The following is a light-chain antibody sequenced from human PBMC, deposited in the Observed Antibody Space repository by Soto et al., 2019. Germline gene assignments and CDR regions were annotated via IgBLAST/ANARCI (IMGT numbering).Light chain of an antibody. J-gene: IGKJ3*01. CDR1: QGVNNY. V-gene: IGKV1-27*01. CDR2: SAS. CDR3: QKFNSAPFT. Sequence: DIQMTQSPSSLSASVGDRVTITCRASQGVNNYLAWYQQKPGKVPQLLIYSASTLHPGVPSRFSGSGSGTDFTLTISSLQPEDVATNYCQKFNSAPFTFGPGTKVDIK.